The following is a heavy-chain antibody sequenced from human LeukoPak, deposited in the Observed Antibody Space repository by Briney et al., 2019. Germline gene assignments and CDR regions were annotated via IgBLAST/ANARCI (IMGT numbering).Heavy chain of an antibody. CDR2: ISTTGDRV. CDR3: AKDLRYSGSLRAMDY. D-gene: IGHD1-26*01. CDR1: GFTFSNSS. Sequence: GGSLRLSCAASGFTFSNSSVNWVRQAPGKGLEWISYISTTGDRVQYADSVKGRFTISRDNTKNSLYLQLNSLRAGDTAVYYCAKDLRYSGSLRAMDYWGQGTLVTVSS. J-gene: IGHJ4*02. V-gene: IGHV3-48*04.